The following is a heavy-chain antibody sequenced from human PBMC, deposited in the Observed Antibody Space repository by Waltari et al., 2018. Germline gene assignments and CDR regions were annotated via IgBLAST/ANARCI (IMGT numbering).Heavy chain of an antibody. V-gene: IGHV3-74*01. CDR1: EFPFNC. J-gene: IGHJ4*02. CDR2: INTEGTST. CDR3: ATNSRHCTNSACYDY. D-gene: IGHD2-8*01. Sequence: EVQLVESGGGLVQPGGALRLPCVVSEFPFNCMHWVRQVPGQGLVWVSRINTEGTSTSYADSVKGRFTISRDNAKNTLYLQMNSLRVEDTALYYCATNSRHCTNSACYDYWGQGTLVTVSS.